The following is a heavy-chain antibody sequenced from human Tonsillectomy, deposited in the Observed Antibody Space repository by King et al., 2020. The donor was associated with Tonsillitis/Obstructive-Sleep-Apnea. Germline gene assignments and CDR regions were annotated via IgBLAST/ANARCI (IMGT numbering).Heavy chain of an antibody. CDR3: AREGPGSGYFGY. CDR2: ISGSSDYR. Sequence: EWQLVQSGGGLVKPGGSLRVSCAASGFTFSNYGMNWVRQAPGEGLEWVSSISGSSDYRYYADSRKGRVTISRDNAKNSLNLQMNSLGAEDTAVYYCAREGPGSGYFGYWGRGPWSPSPQ. D-gene: IGHD3-10*01. V-gene: IGHV3-21*01. J-gene: IGHJ4*02. CDR1: GFTFSNYG.